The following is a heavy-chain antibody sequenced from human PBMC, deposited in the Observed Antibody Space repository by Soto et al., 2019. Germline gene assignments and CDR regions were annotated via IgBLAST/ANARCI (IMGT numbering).Heavy chain of an antibody. J-gene: IGHJ4*02. D-gene: IGHD4-17*01. Sequence: QVPLGQSGAEVKKPGASVKVSCKTSGYTFTSYGISWVRQAPGRVLEWIGWSSAYNGNTNYAQKLQGRVTMTQDTSTSTAYMELRSLRSDDTAVYYCARTHTVDYGDFDYWGQGTLVTVSS. CDR3: ARTHTVDYGDFDY. V-gene: IGHV1-18*01. CDR1: GYTFTSYG. CDR2: SSAYNGNT.